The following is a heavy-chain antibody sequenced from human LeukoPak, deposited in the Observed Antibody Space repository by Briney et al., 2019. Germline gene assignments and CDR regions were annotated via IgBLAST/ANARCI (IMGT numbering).Heavy chain of an antibody. CDR2: MNPNSGNT. CDR1: GYTFTSYG. V-gene: IGHV1-8*03. D-gene: IGHD6-13*01. J-gene: IGHJ3*02. CDR3: ARGHIAAAGLGAFDI. Sequence: ASVKVSCKASGYTFTSYGISWVRQAPGQGLEWMGWMNPNSGNTGYAQKFQGRVTITRNTSISTAYMELSSLRSEDTAVYYCARGHIAAAGLGAFDIWGQGTVVTVSS.